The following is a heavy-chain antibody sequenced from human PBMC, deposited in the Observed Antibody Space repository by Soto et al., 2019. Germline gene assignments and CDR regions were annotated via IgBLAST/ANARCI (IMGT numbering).Heavy chain of an antibody. J-gene: IGHJ5*02. CDR3: ARKEELITYDILTGYFDP. V-gene: IGHV4-31*03. CDR2: IYYSGST. Sequence: QVQLQESGPGLVKPSQTLSLTCTVSGGSISSGGYYWSWIRQHPGKGLEWIGYIYYSGSTYYNPSLKSRVTLSVDTSKNQFSLKLSSVTAADTAVYYCARKEELITYDILTGYFDPWGQGTLVTVSS. CDR1: GGSISSGGYY. D-gene: IGHD3-9*01.